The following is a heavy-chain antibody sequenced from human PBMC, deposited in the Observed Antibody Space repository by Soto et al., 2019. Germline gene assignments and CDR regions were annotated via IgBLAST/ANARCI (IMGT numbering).Heavy chain of an antibody. CDR1: GFTFSTYE. J-gene: IGHJ4*02. CDR2: ISVSGNII. D-gene: IGHD2-2*01. V-gene: IGHV3-48*03. CDR3: VRDTMRASAAASLDY. Sequence: PGGSLRLSCAASGFTFSTYEFNWVRQAPGRGLEWISYISVSGNIIKYAESVKGRFTISRDNAENSLHLHMSNLRVDDTALYFCVRDTMRASAAASLDYWGQG.